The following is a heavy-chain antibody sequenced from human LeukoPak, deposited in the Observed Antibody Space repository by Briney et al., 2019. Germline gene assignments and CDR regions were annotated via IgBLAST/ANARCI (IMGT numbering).Heavy chain of an antibody. D-gene: IGHD3-22*01. CDR3: AMSYDSSGYTFDY. CDR1: GFTFSSYW. Sequence: PGGSLRLSCAASGFTFSSYWMHWVRHAPGKGLVWVSRINSDVSSTSYADSMKGRFTISRNNANNTVYLQMNGLRADDTSVYFCAMSYDSSGYTFDYWGQGTLVTVSS. V-gene: IGHV3-74*01. J-gene: IGHJ4*02. CDR2: INSDVSST.